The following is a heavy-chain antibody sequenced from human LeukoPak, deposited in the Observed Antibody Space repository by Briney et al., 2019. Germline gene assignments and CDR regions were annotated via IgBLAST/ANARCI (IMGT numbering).Heavy chain of an antibody. V-gene: IGHV4-59*08. Sequence: SETLSLTCTVSGGSISSYYWSWIRQPPGKGLEWIGYIYYSGSTNYNPSLKSRVTISVDTSKNQFSLKLGSVTAADTAVYYCARRVAAAGLPFDYWGQGTLVTVSS. D-gene: IGHD6-13*01. J-gene: IGHJ4*02. CDR1: GGSISSYY. CDR3: ARRVAAAGLPFDY. CDR2: IYYSGST.